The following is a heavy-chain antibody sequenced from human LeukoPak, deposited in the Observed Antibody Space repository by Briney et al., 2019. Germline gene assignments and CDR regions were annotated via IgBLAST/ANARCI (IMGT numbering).Heavy chain of an antibody. D-gene: IGHD2-21*02. CDR2: INPSGGST. V-gene: IGHV1-46*01. CDR1: GYTFTSYY. Sequence: GASVKVSCKASGYTFTSYYMHWVRQAPGQGLEWMGIINPSGGSTSYAQKFQGRVTMTRDTSTSTVYMELSSLRSEDTAVYYCTTVVVTAPGEDYFDYWGQGTLVTVSS. J-gene: IGHJ4*02. CDR3: TTVVVTAPGEDYFDY.